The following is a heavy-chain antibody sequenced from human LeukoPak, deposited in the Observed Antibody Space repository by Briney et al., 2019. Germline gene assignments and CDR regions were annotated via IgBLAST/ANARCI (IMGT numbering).Heavy chain of an antibody. CDR3: ASESNSGAFDI. CDR2: INPNSGGT. Sequence: ASVKVSCKASGYTFTGYYMHWVRQAPGQGLEWMGWINPNSGGTNYAKKFQGRVTMTRDTSISTAYMELSRLRPDDTAVYYCASESNSGAFDIWGQGTMVTVSS. V-gene: IGHV1-2*02. CDR1: GYTFTGYY. J-gene: IGHJ3*02. D-gene: IGHD4-23*01.